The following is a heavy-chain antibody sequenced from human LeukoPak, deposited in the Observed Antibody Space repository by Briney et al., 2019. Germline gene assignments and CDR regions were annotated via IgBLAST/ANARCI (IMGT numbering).Heavy chain of an antibody. CDR1: GGSISSGGYS. J-gene: IGHJ4*02. D-gene: IGHD3-10*01. Sequence: PSETLSLTCAVSGGSISSGGYSWSWIRQPPGKGLEWIGYIYHSGSTYYNPSLKSRVTTSVDRSKNQFSLKLSSVTAADTAVYYCARHPELLWFGEPPYYFDYWGQGTLVTVSS. CDR2: IYHSGST. CDR3: ARHPELLWFGEPPYYFDY. V-gene: IGHV4-30-2*01.